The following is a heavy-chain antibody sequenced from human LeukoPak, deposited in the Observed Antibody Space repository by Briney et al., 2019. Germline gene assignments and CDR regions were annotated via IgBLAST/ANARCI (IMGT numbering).Heavy chain of an antibody. D-gene: IGHD1-26*01. J-gene: IGHJ6*02. V-gene: IGHV1-46*01. CDR2: INPSDGAT. CDR1: GYTFTKYY. Sequence: ASVKVSCKASGYTFTKYYIHWVRQAPGQGLEWMGMINPSDGATTYAQRFQGRVIMTRDMSTTTVYMDLRSLRPEDTAVYFCARVFVGGYYYYGMDVWGQGTTVTVSS. CDR3: ARVFVGGYYYYGMDV.